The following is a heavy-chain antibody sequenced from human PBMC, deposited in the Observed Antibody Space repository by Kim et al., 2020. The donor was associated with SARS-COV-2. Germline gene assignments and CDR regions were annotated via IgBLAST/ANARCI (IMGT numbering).Heavy chain of an antibody. Sequence: GGSLRLSCTASGFTFSDYYMSWIRQAPGKGLEWASYISTSGTTIYYGDSVKGRFTVSRDNSKNSLYLEVNNLRAEDTAVYYCAGAAYCSKTSCYGLDVWGQGTTVTVSS. CDR3: AGAAYCSKTSCYGLDV. CDR1: GFTFSDYY. V-gene: IGHV3-11*04. D-gene: IGHD2-2*01. CDR2: ISTSGTTI. J-gene: IGHJ6*02.